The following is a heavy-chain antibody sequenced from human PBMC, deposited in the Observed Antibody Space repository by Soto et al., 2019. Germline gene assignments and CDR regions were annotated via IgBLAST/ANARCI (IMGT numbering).Heavy chain of an antibody. V-gene: IGHV1-24*01. D-gene: IGHD2-21*02. Sequence: ASVKVSCKVSGCTLTELSMHWVRQAPGKGLEWMGGFDLEDGEAIYAQKFQGRVTMTEDTSTDTAYMELSSLRSEDTAVYYWATGFLAYCGGDCYSPRIDYWGQGTLVTVSS. J-gene: IGHJ4*02. CDR1: GCTLTELS. CDR3: ATGFLAYCGGDCYSPRIDY. CDR2: FDLEDGEA.